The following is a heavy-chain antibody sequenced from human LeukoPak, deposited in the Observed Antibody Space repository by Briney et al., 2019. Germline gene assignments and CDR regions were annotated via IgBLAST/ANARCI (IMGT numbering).Heavy chain of an antibody. J-gene: IGHJ4*02. D-gene: IGHD3-22*01. Sequence: GGSLRLSCAASGFTFSSYAMSWVRQAPGKGLEWVSAISGSGGSTYYADSVKGRFTISRDNSKNTLYLQMNSLGAEDTAVYYCAEDRGNYYDSSGYYFFGYYFDYWGQGTLVTVSS. CDR2: ISGSGGST. V-gene: IGHV3-23*01. CDR1: GFTFSSYA. CDR3: AEDRGNYYDSSGYYFFGYYFDY.